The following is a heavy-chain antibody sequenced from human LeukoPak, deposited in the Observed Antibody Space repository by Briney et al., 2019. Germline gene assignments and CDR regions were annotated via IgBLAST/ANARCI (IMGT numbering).Heavy chain of an antibody. D-gene: IGHD2-8*02. V-gene: IGHV3-23*01. CDR2: ISGSGSNP. CDR1: GFTFSSYA. CDR3: AKDWSLDY. J-gene: IGHJ4*02. Sequence: AGGSLRLSCAASGFTFSSYAMSWVRQAPGKGLEWVSGISGSGSNPYYTDSVKGRFTISRDNSKNTLYLQMNSLRAEDTAVYYCAKDWSLDYWGQGTLVTVSS.